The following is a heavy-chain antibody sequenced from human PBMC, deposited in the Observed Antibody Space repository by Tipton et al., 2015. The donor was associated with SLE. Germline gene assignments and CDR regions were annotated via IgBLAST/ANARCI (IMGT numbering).Heavy chain of an antibody. CDR1: GVSISGYY. J-gene: IGHJ4*01. V-gene: IGHV4-59*12. CDR3: ARDGLRRPYGYGAFDY. CDR2: IYSSGSA. D-gene: IGHD3-16*01. Sequence: GLVKPSETLTPTCTVSGVSISGYYWTWIRLPPGRGLEWIGYIYSSGSAYYNPSLKSRVTMSVDTSKNQFSLKLTSVTAADTAVYYCARDGLRRPYGYGAFDYWGHGTLVTVSS.